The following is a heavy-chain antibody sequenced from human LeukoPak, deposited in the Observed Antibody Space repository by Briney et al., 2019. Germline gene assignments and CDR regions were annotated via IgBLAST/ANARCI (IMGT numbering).Heavy chain of an antibody. CDR1: GFTFSSYG. V-gene: IGHV3-30*02. J-gene: IGHJ1*01. CDR2: IRYDGSNK. Sequence: PGGSLRLSCAASGFTFSSYGMHWVRQAPGKGLEWVAFIRYDGSNKYYADSVKGRFTISRDNSKNTVYLQMSSLRAENTAVYYCSKVGYYYDSSGYYTEYFQHWGQGTLVTVSS. D-gene: IGHD3-22*01. CDR3: SKVGYYYDSSGYYTEYFQH.